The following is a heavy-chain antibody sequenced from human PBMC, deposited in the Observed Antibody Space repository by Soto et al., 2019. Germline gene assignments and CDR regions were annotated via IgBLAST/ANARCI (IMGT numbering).Heavy chain of an antibody. D-gene: IGHD1-1*01. Sequence: SETLSLTCTVSGGSISSGGYYWSWIRQHPGKGLEWIGYIYYSGSTYYNPSLKSRVTISVDTSKNQFSLKLSSVTAADTAVYYCAAASQRDGRLGYFDYWGQGTLVTVSS. CDR3: AAASQRDGRLGYFDY. CDR2: IYYSGST. CDR1: GGSISSGGYY. J-gene: IGHJ4*02. V-gene: IGHV4-31*03.